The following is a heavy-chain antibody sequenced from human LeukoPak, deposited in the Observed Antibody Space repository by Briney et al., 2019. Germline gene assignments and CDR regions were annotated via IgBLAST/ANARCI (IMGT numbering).Heavy chain of an antibody. CDR3: ARGKIVVVPAANYFDY. J-gene: IGHJ4*02. D-gene: IGHD2-2*01. CDR2: ISYDGSNK. CDR1: GFTFSSYA. Sequence: SGGSLRLSCAASGFTFSSYAMHWVRQAPGKGLEWVAVISYDGSNKYYADSVKGRFTISRDNSKNTLYLQMNSLRAEDTAVYYCARGKIVVVPAANYFDYWGQGTLVTVSS. V-gene: IGHV3-30*04.